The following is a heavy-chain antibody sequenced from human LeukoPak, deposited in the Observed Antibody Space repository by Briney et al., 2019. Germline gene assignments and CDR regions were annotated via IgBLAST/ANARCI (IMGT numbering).Heavy chain of an antibody. V-gene: IGHV3-30*19. Sequence: GGSLRLSCTVSGFTFSDYYMTWVRQAPGKGLEWVAVISYDGSNKYYADSVKGRFTISRDNSKNTLYLQMNSLRAEDTAVYYCARLSSSGYYYASYFDYWGQGTLVTVSS. CDR2: ISYDGSNK. CDR1: GFTFSDYY. J-gene: IGHJ4*02. D-gene: IGHD3-22*01. CDR3: ARLSSSGYYYASYFDY.